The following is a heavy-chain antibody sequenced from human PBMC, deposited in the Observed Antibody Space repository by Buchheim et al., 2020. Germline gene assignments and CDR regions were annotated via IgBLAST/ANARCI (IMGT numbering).Heavy chain of an antibody. CDR3: AKDLGYSTTWYLGFDS. Sequence: EVQLLESGGDLVQPGGSLRLSCATSGFTFSTYAMTWVRQAPGRGLEWVSAIGPTGTDTFYANSVKGRFTISRDTSKNTLYLQMSSLRAEETALYYCAKDLGYSTTWYLGFDSWGQGT. D-gene: IGHD6-13*01. CDR2: IGPTGTDT. V-gene: IGHV3-23*01. J-gene: IGHJ4*02. CDR1: GFTFSTYA.